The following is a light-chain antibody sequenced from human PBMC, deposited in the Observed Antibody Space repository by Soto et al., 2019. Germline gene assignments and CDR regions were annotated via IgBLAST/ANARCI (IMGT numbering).Light chain of an antibody. J-gene: IGKJ4*01. V-gene: IGKV1-39*01. CDR3: QQSLTTPLT. CDR1: QSISIY. CDR2: AAS. Sequence: DIQMTQSPSSLSASVGDRVTITCRASQSISIYLNWYQQKPGKAPKLLIYAASSLQSGVPSRFGGSGSGTDFTLTISSLQREYLATYYCQQSLTTPLTFGGGTKVEIK.